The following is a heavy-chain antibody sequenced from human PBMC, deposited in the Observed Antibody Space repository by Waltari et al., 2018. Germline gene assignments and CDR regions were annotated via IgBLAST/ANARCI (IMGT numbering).Heavy chain of an antibody. CDR1: GFTFSSYW. Sequence: EVQLVESGGGLVQPGGSLRLPCAASGFTFSSYWMRWVRQAPGKGLEWVANINQDGSEKYYVDSVKGRFTISRDNAENSLSLQMNSLRAEDTAVYYCARGAWAFDIWGQGTMVTVSS. CDR3: ARGAWAFDI. CDR2: INQDGSEK. V-gene: IGHV3-7*04. J-gene: IGHJ3*02.